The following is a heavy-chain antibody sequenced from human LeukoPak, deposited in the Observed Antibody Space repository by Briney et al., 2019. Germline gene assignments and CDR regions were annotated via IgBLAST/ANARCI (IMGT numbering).Heavy chain of an antibody. V-gene: IGHV3-23*01. J-gene: IGHJ4*02. CDR3: AKDSGYSSGWSPYYFDY. D-gene: IGHD6-19*01. CDR2: ISGSGGST. CDR1: GFTFSSYA. Sequence: PGGSLRLSCAASGFTFSSYAMSWVRQAPGKGLEWVSAISGSGGSTYYADSVKGRFTISRDNSKNTLYLPMNSLRAEDTAVYYCAKDSGYSSGWSPYYFDYWGQGTLVTVSS.